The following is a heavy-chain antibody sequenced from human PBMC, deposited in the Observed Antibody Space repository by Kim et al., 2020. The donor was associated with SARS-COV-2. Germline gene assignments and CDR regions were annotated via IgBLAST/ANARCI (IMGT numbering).Heavy chain of an antibody. V-gene: IGHV3-33*05. CDR3: AREEFSSSVLGWFDP. Sequence: GGSLRLSCAASGFTFSSYGMHWVRQAPGKGLEWVAVISYDGSNKYYADSVKGRFTISRDNSKNTLYLQMNSLRAEDTAVYYCAREEFSSSVLGWFDPWGQGTLVTVSS. J-gene: IGHJ5*02. D-gene: IGHD6-13*01. CDR2: ISYDGSNK. CDR1: GFTFSSYG.